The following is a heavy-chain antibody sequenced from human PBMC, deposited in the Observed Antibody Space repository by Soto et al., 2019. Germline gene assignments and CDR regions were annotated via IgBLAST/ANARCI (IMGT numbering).Heavy chain of an antibody. V-gene: IGHV1-2*04. J-gene: IGHJ4*02. CDR2: INPNSGGT. CDR1: GYTFTCYY. Sequence: GASVKVSCKASGYTFTCYYMHWVRQAPGQGLEWMGWINPNSGGTNYAQKFQGWVTMTRDTSISTAYMELSRLRSDDTAVYYCARDRSTVVIISPYYYFDYWGQGTLVTVSS. CDR3: ARDRSTVVIISPYYYFDY. D-gene: IGHD3-3*01.